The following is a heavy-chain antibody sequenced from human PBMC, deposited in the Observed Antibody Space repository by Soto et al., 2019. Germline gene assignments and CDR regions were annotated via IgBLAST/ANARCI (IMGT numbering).Heavy chain of an antibody. D-gene: IGHD2-21*01. J-gene: IGHJ6*02. V-gene: IGHV2-5*04. CDR2: IYWDDDK. CDR1: GFSLITTGSG. Sequence: QITLKESGPTVVEPTQTLTLTCTFSGFSLITTGSGVAWIRQPPGKALEWLALIYWDDDKRYSPSLKSRLTIIKDTSINPVVLTMTNMDPVDTGTHFCVLLMTVVITFAMDVWGQGTAVTVSS. CDR3: VLLMTVVITFAMDV.